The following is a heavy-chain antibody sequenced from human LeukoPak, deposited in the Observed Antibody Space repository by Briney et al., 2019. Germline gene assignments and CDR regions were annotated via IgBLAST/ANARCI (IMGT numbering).Heavy chain of an antibody. D-gene: IGHD2-2*01. CDR1: GGSFSGYY. CDR2: INRSGST. V-gene: IGHV4-34*01. Sequence: SETLSLTCAVYGGSFSGYYWSWIRQPPGKGLEWIGEINRSGSTNYNPSLKSRVTISVDTSKNQFSLKLSSVTAADTAVYYCARYCSSTSCSVYYYYYMDVWGKGTTVTISS. J-gene: IGHJ6*03. CDR3: ARYCSSTSCSVYYYYYMDV.